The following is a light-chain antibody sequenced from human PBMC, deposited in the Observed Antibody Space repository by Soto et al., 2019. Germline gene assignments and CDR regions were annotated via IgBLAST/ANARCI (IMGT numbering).Light chain of an antibody. V-gene: IGKV3-20*01. CDR3: QQYAGSPRT. J-gene: IGKJ2*01. CDR2: DAS. CDR1: QSVRSNY. Sequence: EIVLTQSPGTLSLSPGETATLSCRASQSVRSNYLAWYQQKPGQAPRLLIYDASSRATGIPDRFSGRGSDTDFTLTISRLEPEDFAVYYCQQYAGSPRTFGQGTKLEIK.